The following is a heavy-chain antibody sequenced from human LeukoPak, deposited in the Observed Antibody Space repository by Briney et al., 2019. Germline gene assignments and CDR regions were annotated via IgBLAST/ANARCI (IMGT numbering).Heavy chain of an antibody. V-gene: IGHV4-34*10. Sequence: SETLSLTCAVYGGSFSGYYWNWLRQSPGRGLEWIGNIHYSGSSIYNPSLRSRITMSIDTSKRQFFLKLTSVTAADTAVYYCVLAPNSNWFDFWGQGTLVTVSS. J-gene: IGHJ4*02. CDR2: IHYSGSS. D-gene: IGHD2-15*01. CDR3: VLAPNSNWFDF. CDR1: GGSFSGYY.